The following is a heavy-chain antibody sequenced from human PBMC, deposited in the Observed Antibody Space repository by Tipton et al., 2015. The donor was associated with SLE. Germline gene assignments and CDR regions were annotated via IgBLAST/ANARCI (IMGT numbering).Heavy chain of an antibody. J-gene: IGHJ4*02. CDR1: GNAFSN. Sequence: QVQLVQSGPEVKKQGESLKISCKGSGNAFSNINWVRQAPGQGLEYMGRIDPSFPGTKYAQNFQGRVTMTRDTSISTAYMELSGLTSDDTAVYYCTRGLRFTMVQGVEYWGQGTLVTVSS. CDR3: TRGLRFTMVQGVEY. V-gene: IGHV1-2*06. D-gene: IGHD3-10*01. CDR2: IDPSFPGT.